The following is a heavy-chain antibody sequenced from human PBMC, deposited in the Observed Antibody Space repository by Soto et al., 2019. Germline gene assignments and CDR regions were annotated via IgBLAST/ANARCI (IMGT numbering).Heavy chain of an antibody. V-gene: IGHV4-59*08. J-gene: IGHJ5*02. Sequence: PSETLSLTCTVSGGSISSYYWSWIRQPPGKGLEWIGYIYYSGSTNYNPSLKSRVTISVDTSKNQFSLKLSSVTAADTAVYYCARHPGEDTMVRGVLNWFDPWGQGTLVTVSS. CDR2: IYYSGST. CDR1: GGSISSYY. D-gene: IGHD3-10*01. CDR3: ARHPGEDTMVRGVLNWFDP.